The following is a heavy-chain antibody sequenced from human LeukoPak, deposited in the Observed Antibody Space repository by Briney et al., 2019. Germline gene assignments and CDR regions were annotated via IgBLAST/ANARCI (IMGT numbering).Heavy chain of an antibody. J-gene: IGHJ5*02. Sequence: SETLSLTCSVSGDSISSYYWSWIRQPPGKGLEWIGYISYNGNTNYDPSLKSRVTISVDTSKNQFSLKLSSVTAADTAVYYCAREDWVRWFDPWGQGILVTVSS. D-gene: IGHD3/OR15-3a*01. CDR2: ISYNGNT. CDR3: AREDWVRWFDP. V-gene: IGHV4-59*01. CDR1: GDSISSYY.